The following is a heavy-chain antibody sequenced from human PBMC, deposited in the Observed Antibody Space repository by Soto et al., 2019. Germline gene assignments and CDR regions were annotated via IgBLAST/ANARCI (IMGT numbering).Heavy chain of an antibody. CDR3: ARKVVTPYFDY. Sequence: SETLSLTCTVSGGSISSGGYYWSWIRQHPWKGLEWIGYIYYSGSTYYNPSLKSRVTISVDTSKNQFSLKLSSVTAADTAVYYCARKVVTPYFDYWGQGXLVTVYS. J-gene: IGHJ4*02. D-gene: IGHD3-22*01. CDR1: GGSISSGGYY. CDR2: IYYSGST. V-gene: IGHV4-31*03.